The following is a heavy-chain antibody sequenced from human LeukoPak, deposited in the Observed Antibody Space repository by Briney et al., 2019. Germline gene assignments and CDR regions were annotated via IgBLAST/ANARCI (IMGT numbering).Heavy chain of an antibody. D-gene: IGHD2-21*02. CDR1: GFTFSSYD. CDR3: ARGTEGVVTTRQTNYYYYGTYV. J-gene: IGHJ6*02. CDR2: IGTAGDT. V-gene: IGHV3-13*01. Sequence: GGSLRLSCAASGFTFSSYDMHWVRQATGKGLEWVSAIGTAGDTYYPGSVKGRFTISRENAKNSLYLQMNSLRAGDTAVYYCARGTEGVVTTRQTNYYYYGTYVWGQGTTVTVSS.